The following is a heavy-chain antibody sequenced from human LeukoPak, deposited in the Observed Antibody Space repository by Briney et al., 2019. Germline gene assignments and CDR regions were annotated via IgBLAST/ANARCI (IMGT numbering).Heavy chain of an antibody. V-gene: IGHV3-7*03. CDR1: GFTFSDTL. J-gene: IGHJ4*02. CDR3: TKGGYSTSCYWIY. D-gene: IGHD2-2*01. Sequence: PGGSLRLSCAASGFTFSDTLMTWVRQAPGQGREWVATIKPDGSEKDYVDSVRGRFTISRVNAENSLYLRMNSLRAEDTAVYHCTKGGYSTSCYWIYWGQGTLVTVSS. CDR2: IKPDGSEK.